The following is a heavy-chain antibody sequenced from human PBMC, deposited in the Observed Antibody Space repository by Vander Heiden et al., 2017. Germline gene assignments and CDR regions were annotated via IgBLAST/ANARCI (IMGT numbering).Heavy chain of an antibody. Sequence: QVQLVESGGGVVQPGRCLRPSCAASGFTFSSYGMHWVRQGPGKGLEWVAVIWNDGSNKYYVDSVKGRFTISRDSSKNTVYLQMNSLRAEDTAVYYCAREENYYGMDIWGQGTTVTVSS. CDR1: GFTFSSYG. CDR3: AREENYYGMDI. V-gene: IGHV3-33*01. J-gene: IGHJ6*02. CDR2: IWNDGSNK.